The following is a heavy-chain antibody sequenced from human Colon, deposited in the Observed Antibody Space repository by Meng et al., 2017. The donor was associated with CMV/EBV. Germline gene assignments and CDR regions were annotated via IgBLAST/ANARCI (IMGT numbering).Heavy chain of an antibody. J-gene: IGHJ5*02. CDR1: GDSVSSNTAA. D-gene: IGHD1-1*01. CDR2: TYYRSKWYY. CDR3: ARVLAFTSTTGDWFDP. Sequence: SQTRSLTGAISGDSVSSNTAAWNWIRQSPSRGLEWLGRTYYRSKWYYDYAVSLKNRISITPDTSKNQFSLQLNSVTPEDTAIYFCARVLAFTSTTGDWFDPWGQGTLVTVSS. V-gene: IGHV6-1*01.